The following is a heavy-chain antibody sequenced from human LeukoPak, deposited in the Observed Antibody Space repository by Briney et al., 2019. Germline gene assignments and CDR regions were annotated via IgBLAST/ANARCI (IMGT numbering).Heavy chain of an antibody. Sequence: GGSLRLSCAASGFTVSSNYMSWVRQAPGKGLEWVSVIYSGGSTYYADSVKGRFTISRVNSKNTLYLQMNSLRAEDTAVYYCARFWSGYYDYWGQGTLVTVSS. CDR1: GFTVSSNY. CDR3: ARFWSGYYDY. J-gene: IGHJ4*02. V-gene: IGHV3-66*02. D-gene: IGHD3-3*01. CDR2: IYSGGST.